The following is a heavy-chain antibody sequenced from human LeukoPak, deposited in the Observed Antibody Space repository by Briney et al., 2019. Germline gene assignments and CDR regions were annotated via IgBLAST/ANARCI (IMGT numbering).Heavy chain of an antibody. CDR1: GFTFSSYC. CDR2: INSDGSST. CDR3: ARVREGYSYGFADY. Sequence: GGSLRLSCAASGFTFSSYCMHWVRQAPGKGLVWVSRINSDGSSTSYADSVKGRFTISRDNAKNSLYLQMNSLRAEDTAVYYCARVREGYSYGFADYWGQGTLVTVSS. D-gene: IGHD5-18*01. V-gene: IGHV3-74*01. J-gene: IGHJ4*02.